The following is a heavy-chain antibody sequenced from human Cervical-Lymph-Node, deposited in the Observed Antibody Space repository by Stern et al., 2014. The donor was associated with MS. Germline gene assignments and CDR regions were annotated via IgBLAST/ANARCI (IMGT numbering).Heavy chain of an antibody. J-gene: IGHJ5*02. Sequence: VQLLESGSELKKPGASVTVSCKASGYTFNDYGMNWMRQAPGQGLEWMGWINTNTGIPSYAQGFTGRFFFSLEPSVSTAYLKISSLKGEDTAVYYCARGAGPEQGRWSDPWGRGTLVIVSS. CDR3: ARGAGPEQGRWSDP. CDR2: INTNTGIP. V-gene: IGHV7-4-1*02. D-gene: IGHD6-13*01. CDR1: GYTFNDYG.